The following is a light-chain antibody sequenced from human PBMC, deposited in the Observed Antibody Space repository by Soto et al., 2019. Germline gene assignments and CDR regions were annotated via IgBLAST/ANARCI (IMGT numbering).Light chain of an antibody. CDR1: SSDVGGYDY. CDR3: SSYSISTAYL. CDR2: EVS. J-gene: IGLJ1*01. Sequence: QSVLTQPASVSGSPGQSITISCTRTSSDVGGYDYVSWYQLHPGKAPKLMVFEVSNRPSGVSYRFSGSKSGNTASLTISGLQAEDEADYFCSSYSISTAYLFGTGTKLTVL. V-gene: IGLV2-14*01.